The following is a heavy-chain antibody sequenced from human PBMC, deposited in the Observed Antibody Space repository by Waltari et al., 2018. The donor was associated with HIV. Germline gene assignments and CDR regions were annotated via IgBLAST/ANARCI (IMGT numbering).Heavy chain of an antibody. CDR3: AKDGPTGWAANYYYGMDV. V-gene: IGHV3-23*01. Sequence: GLEWVSAISGSGGSTYYADSVKGRFTISRDNSKNTLYLQMNSLRAEDTAVYYCAKDGPTGWAANYYYGMDVWGQGTTVTVSS. J-gene: IGHJ6*02. CDR2: ISGSGGST. D-gene: IGHD4-17*01.